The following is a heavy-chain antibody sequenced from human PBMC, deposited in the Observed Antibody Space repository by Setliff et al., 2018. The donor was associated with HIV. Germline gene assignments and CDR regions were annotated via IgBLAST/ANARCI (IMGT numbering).Heavy chain of an antibody. CDR1: GYTFIDYF. CDR2: ISPYDLSE. D-gene: IGHD7-27*01. J-gene: IGHJ4*02. CDR3: ARQFSNSFDS. V-gene: IGHV1-2*02. Sequence: ASVKVSCKASGYTFIDYFTHWVRQSPGQGPEWMGWISPYDLSERTSQRFRGRVTMTRDTSINAAYLDLSGLTSDDTAVYYCARQFSNSFDSWGQGTLVTVSS.